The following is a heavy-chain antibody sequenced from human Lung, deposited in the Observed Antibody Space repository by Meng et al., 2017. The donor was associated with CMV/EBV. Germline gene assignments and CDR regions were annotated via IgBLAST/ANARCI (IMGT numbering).Heavy chain of an antibody. Sequence: VQGVQPGVEVGEPGASVRVSWKASGYIFNSYAMNWVRPAPGQGLEWMGWINTNTGSPTYDQGFTGRFVFSLDTSVSTAYLQITSLKPDDTAVYYCARSTYYHDSSGPAFDYWGQGTLVTVSS. CDR2: INTNTGSP. V-gene: IGHV7-4-1*02. CDR1: GYIFNSYA. J-gene: IGHJ4*02. D-gene: IGHD3-22*01. CDR3: ARSTYYHDSSGPAFDY.